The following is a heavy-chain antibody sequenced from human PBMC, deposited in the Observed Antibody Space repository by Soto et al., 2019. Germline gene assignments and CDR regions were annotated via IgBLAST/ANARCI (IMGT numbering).Heavy chain of an antibody. CDR3: AKDELFFGIAVAGGAFDI. CDR2: ISGSGGST. J-gene: IGHJ3*02. Sequence: EVQLLESGGGLVQPGGSLRLSCAASGFTFSSYAISWVRQAPGKGLEWVSAISGSGGSTYYADSVKGRFTISRDNSKNTLYLQMNSLRAEDTAVYYCAKDELFFGIAVAGGAFDIWGQGTMVTVSS. V-gene: IGHV3-23*01. CDR1: GFTFSSYA. D-gene: IGHD6-19*01.